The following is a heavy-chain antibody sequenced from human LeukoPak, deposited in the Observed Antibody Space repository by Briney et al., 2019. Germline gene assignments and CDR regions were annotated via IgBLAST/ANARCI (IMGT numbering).Heavy chain of an antibody. CDR1: GFTFSSYG. CDR2: ISYDGSNK. J-gene: IGHJ4*02. Sequence: GGSLRLSCAASGFTFSSYGMHWVRQAPGKGLEWVAVISYDGSNKYYADSVKGRFTISRDNSKNTLYLQMNSLRAEDTAVYYCASNLESIVGLDYWGQGTLVTVSS. V-gene: IGHV3-30*03. CDR3: ASNLESIVGLDY. D-gene: IGHD1-26*01.